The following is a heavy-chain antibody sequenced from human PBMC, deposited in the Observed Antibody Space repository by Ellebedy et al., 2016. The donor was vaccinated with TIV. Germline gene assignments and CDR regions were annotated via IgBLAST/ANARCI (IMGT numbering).Heavy chain of an antibody. V-gene: IGHV3-7*03. Sequence: GESLKISCAASGFTFDTYYMSWVRQAPGKGPQWVANLKAEGSEKHYVDSVRGRFTISRDNAENSLYLSMKSLRADDTDLYYCARYLYDGVYWPAFDVWGQGTAVTVSS. CDR3: ARYLYDGVYWPAFDV. J-gene: IGHJ3*01. CDR1: GFTFDTYY. D-gene: IGHD2-8*01. CDR2: LKAEGSEK.